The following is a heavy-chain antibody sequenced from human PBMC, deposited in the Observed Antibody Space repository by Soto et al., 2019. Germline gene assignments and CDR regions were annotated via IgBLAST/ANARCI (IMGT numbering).Heavy chain of an antibody. CDR3: ARDASVTGSSRAFDI. Sequence: EVQLVESGGGLVKPGGSLRLSCAASGFTFSNYGMIWVRQAPGKGLEWVSFISSSSTYIFYADSVKGRLTISRDNAKNSLSLQMNSLRVEDKAVYYCARDASVTGSSRAFDIWGQGTMVTVSS. V-gene: IGHV3-21*01. CDR2: ISSSSTYI. CDR1: GFTFSNYG. J-gene: IGHJ3*02. D-gene: IGHD1-20*01.